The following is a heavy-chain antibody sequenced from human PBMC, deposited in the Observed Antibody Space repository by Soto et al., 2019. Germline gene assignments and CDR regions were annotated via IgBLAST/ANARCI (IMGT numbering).Heavy chain of an antibody. Sequence: SETLSLTCSVSGGSMIEYFCIWIRQSPGKGLEWIGYIYYLGSTDYNPSLKSRVTISVDTSKRQFSLRLTSVTAADTAVYYCARDGYDGSGSPYPAYWGPGTQVTVSS. CDR1: GGSMIEYF. J-gene: IGHJ4*02. D-gene: IGHD3-10*01. CDR3: ARDGYDGSGSPYPAY. CDR2: IYYLGST. V-gene: IGHV4-59*01.